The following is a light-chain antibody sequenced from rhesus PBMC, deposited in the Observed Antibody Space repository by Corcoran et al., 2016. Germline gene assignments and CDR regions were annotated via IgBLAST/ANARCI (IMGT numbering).Light chain of an antibody. CDR1: ENVNNY. CDR3: QHSYGTPFT. Sequence: DIQMTQSPSSLSASVGDRVTITCRASENVNNYLHWYQQKPGKTPTLLIYKASTLQSGVPSRLSGSGSGTDVTLTISSLQPEDFATYYCQHSYGTPFTFGPGTKLDIK. J-gene: IGKJ3*01. V-gene: IGKV1-74*01. CDR2: KAS.